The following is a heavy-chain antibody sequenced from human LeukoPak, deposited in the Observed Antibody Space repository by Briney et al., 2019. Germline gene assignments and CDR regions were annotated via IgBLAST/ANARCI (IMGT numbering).Heavy chain of an antibody. CDR1: GFTFSGSA. D-gene: IGHD1-14*01. J-gene: IGHJ4*02. CDR2: IRSEPNSYAT. V-gene: IGHV3-73*01. Sequence: GGSLRLSCAASGFTFSGSAMHWVRQASGKGLEWVGRIRSEPNSYATAYAASVKGRFTISRDDSKNTAYLQMNSLKTEDTAVYYCAKATGYLLWGQGTLVIVSS. CDR3: AKATGYLL.